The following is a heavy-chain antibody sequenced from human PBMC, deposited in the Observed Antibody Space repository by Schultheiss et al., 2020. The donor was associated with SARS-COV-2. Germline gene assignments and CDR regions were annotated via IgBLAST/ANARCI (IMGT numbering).Heavy chain of an antibody. D-gene: IGHD3-10*01. CDR1: GGSISSSSYY. CDR3: ARQEGTGAN. CDR2: IYYSGST. V-gene: IGHV4-39*01. Sequence: SETLSLTCTVSGGSISSSSYYWGWIRQPPGKGLEWIGSIYYSGSTYYNPSLKSRVTISVDTSKNQFSLKLSSVNAADTAVYYCARQEGTGANWGQGILVTVSS. J-gene: IGHJ4*02.